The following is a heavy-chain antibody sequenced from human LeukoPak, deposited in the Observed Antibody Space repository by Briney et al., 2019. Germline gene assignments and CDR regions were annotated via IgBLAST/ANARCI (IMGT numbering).Heavy chain of an antibody. J-gene: IGHJ4*02. Sequence: SETLSLTCTVSGYSISSGYYWGWIRQPPGKGLEWIGSIYHSGSTYYNPSLKSRVTISVDTSKNQFSLKLSSVTAADTAVYYCARDEGYYDSSGYSLVDYWGQGTLVTVSS. CDR1: GYSISSGYY. CDR3: ARDEGYYDSSGYSLVDY. D-gene: IGHD3-22*01. CDR2: IYHSGST. V-gene: IGHV4-38-2*02.